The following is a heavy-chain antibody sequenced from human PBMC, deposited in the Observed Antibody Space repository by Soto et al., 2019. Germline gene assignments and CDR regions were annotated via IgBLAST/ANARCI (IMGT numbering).Heavy chain of an antibody. CDR2: IIPILGIA. CDR1: GGTFSSYT. Sequence: SVKVSCKASGGTFSSYTISWVRQAPGQGLEWMGRIIPILGIANYAQKFQGRVTITADESTSTAYMELSSLRSEDTAVYYCARGYSYGPGAPYYYYGMDVWGQGTTVTVSS. D-gene: IGHD5-18*01. J-gene: IGHJ6*02. CDR3: ARGYSYGPGAPYYYYGMDV. V-gene: IGHV1-69*02.